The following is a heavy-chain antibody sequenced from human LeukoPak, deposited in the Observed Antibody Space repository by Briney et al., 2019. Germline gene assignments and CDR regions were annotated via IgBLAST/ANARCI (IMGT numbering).Heavy chain of an antibody. D-gene: IGHD4-23*01. Sequence: GGSLRLSCAASGITFNSYDMHWVRQAPGKGLEWVSAFSNSGETHYADSVKGRFTISRDNSKNTLYLQMNSLRADDTALYYCAKDLRLSVGTSPFDYWGQGTLVTVSS. CDR1: GITFNSYD. CDR2: FSNSGET. CDR3: AKDLRLSVGTSPFDY. V-gene: IGHV3-23*01. J-gene: IGHJ4*02.